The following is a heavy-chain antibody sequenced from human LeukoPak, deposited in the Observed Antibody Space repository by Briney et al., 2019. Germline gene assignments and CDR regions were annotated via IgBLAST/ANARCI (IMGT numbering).Heavy chain of an antibody. CDR1: GFTFSSYS. CDR2: ISSSSSYI. J-gene: IGHJ4*02. D-gene: IGHD5-18*01. V-gene: IGHV3-21*01. Sequence: GGSLRLSCAASGFTFSSYSMNWVRQAPGKGLEWDSSISSSSSYIYYADSVKGRFTISRDNAKNSLYLQMNSLRAEDTAVYYCARDGYSYGPPALDYWGQGTLVTVSS. CDR3: ARDGYSYGPPALDY.